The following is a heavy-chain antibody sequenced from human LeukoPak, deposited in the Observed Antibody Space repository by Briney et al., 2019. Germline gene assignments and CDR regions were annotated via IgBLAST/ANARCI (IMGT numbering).Heavy chain of an antibody. V-gene: IGHV1-18*01. Sequence: VASVKVSCKASGYTFTSYGISWVRQAPGQGLEWMGWISAYNGNTNYAQKLQGRVTMTTDTSTSTAYMELRSLRSDDTAVYYCARFSYYYGSGSYPDYWGQGTLVAVSS. CDR1: GYTFTSYG. D-gene: IGHD3-10*01. J-gene: IGHJ4*02. CDR3: ARFSYYYGSGSYPDY. CDR2: ISAYNGNT.